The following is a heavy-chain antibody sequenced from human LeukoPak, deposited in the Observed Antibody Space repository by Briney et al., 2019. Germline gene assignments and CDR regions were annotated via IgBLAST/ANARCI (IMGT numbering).Heavy chain of an antibody. CDR3: ARAQYYYYYYMDV. V-gene: IGHV4-39*07. J-gene: IGHJ6*03. CDR2: IYTSGST. Sequence: SETLSLTCTVYGRSISSSSYYWGWIRQPQGKGLEWIGSIYTSGSTNYNPSLKSRVTISVDTSKNQFSLKLSSVTAADTAVYYCARAQYYYYYYMDVWGKGTTVTVSS. CDR1: GRSISSSSYY.